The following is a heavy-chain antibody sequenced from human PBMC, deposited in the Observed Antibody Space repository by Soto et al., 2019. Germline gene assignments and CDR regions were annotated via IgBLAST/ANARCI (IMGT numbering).Heavy chain of an antibody. Sequence: ETLSLPCLVSGGSINSSSYVWGWVRQPPGKGREWIGSIYYSGSTYYNPSLRSRVTISVDTSKNQFSLKLSSVTAADTAVFYCVIHYSSGSRKWSDPWGQ. CDR2: IYYSGST. V-gene: IGHV4-39*01. CDR3: VIHYSSGSRKWSDP. D-gene: IGHD6-25*01. J-gene: IGHJ5*02. CDR1: GGSINSSSYV.